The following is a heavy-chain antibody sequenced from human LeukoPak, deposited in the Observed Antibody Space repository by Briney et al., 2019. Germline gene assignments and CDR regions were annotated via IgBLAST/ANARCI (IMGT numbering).Heavy chain of an antibody. D-gene: IGHD3-10*01. CDR3: AREWYYYGSGKLRGYFDF. J-gene: IGHJ4*02. V-gene: IGHV4-59*01. CDR1: GGSISSYY. Sequence: SETLSLTCTVSGGSISSYYWSWIRQPPGKGLEWIGYINYSGSTNYNPSLKSRVTISVDTSKNQFSLKLSSVTAADTAVYFCAREWYYYGSGKLRGYFDFWGQGTLVTVSS. CDR2: INYSGST.